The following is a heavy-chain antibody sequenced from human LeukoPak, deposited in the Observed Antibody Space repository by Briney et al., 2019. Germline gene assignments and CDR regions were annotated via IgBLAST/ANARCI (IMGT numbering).Heavy chain of an antibody. CDR2: ISGSGGST. J-gene: IGHJ4*02. CDR3: AKEMYSWFGESPCSY. D-gene: IGHD3-10*01. Sequence: GGSLRLSCAVSGFTISSYAMSWVRQAPGKGLGWVSAISGSGGSTYYADSVKGRFTISRDNSKNTLYLQMNSLRAEDTAVYYCAKEMYSWFGESPCSYWGQGTLVTVSS. CDR1: GFTISSYA. V-gene: IGHV3-23*01.